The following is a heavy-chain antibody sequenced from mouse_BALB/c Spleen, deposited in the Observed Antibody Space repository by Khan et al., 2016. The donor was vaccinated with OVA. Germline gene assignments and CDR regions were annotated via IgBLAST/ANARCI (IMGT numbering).Heavy chain of an antibody. CDR1: GFSLTSYG. Sequence: QVRLQQSGPGLVAPSQSLSITCTVSGFSLTSYGVHWVRQPPGKGLEWLGVLCAGGSTNYNSALMSRLSISKDNSKNQVFLKMNSLQTDDTAMYYCARPYYGSAWFAYWGQGTLVTVSA. CDR2: LCAGGST. CDR3: ARPYYGSAWFAY. V-gene: IGHV2-9*02. J-gene: IGHJ3*01. D-gene: IGHD1-1*01.